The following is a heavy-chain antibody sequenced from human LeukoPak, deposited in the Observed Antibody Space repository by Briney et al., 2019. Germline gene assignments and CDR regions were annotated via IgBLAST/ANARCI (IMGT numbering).Heavy chain of an antibody. V-gene: IGHV3-49*04. J-gene: IGHJ6*02. CDR3: ARGPIHLWLHNGMDV. CDR2: IRSKAYGGTT. Sequence: GGSLRLSCAASGFTFSSYAMSWVRQAPGKGLEWVGFIRSKAYGGTTEYAASVKGRFTISRDDSEGIAYLQMNSLRIEDTAVYYCARGPIHLWLHNGMDVWGQGTTVIVFS. D-gene: IGHD5-18*01. CDR1: GFTFSSYA.